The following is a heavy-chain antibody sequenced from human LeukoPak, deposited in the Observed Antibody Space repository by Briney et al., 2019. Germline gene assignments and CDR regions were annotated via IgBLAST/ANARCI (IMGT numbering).Heavy chain of an antibody. J-gene: IGHJ3*02. CDR3: ARTYSSGWYLDAFDI. CDR2: INPNSGGT. CDR1: GYTFTGYY. V-gene: IGHV1-2*04. Sequence: GASVKVSCKASGYTFTGYYMHWVRQAPGQGLEWMGWINPNSGGTNYAQKFQGWVTMTRDTSISTAYMELSRLRSDDTAVYYCARTYSSGWYLDAFDIWGQGTMVTVSS. D-gene: IGHD6-19*01.